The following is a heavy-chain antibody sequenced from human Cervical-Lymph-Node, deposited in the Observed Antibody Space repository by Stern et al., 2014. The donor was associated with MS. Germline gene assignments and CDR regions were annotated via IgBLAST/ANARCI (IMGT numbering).Heavy chain of an antibody. CDR3: ARGHIPYAYNYLFDY. CDR1: GFTFSSYG. CDR2: AWYDGSTA. Sequence: QVQLVQSGGGVVQPGTSLRLSCAASGFTFSSYGMHWVRQAPGQGLEWVALAWYDGSTAYYTNSVKGRFTISRDNSKNTLSLQMNGLTAEDTAVYYCARGHIPYAYNYLFDYWGQGTLVTVSS. J-gene: IGHJ4*02. V-gene: IGHV3-33*01. D-gene: IGHD5-24*01.